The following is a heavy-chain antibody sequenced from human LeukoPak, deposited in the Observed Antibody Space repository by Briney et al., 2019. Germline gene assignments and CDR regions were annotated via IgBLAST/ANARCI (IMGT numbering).Heavy chain of an antibody. CDR3: AKDLYYFGSGSHDY. Sequence: PGGSLRLSCAAAGFIFSSYAISWVRQAPRKGLEWVSGISGSADITDYADSVKGRFTISRDNSKNTLYLQMNSLRAEDTAVYYCAKDLYYFGSGSHDYWGQGTLVTVSS. CDR1: GFIFSSYA. J-gene: IGHJ4*02. V-gene: IGHV3-23*01. D-gene: IGHD3-10*01. CDR2: ISGSADIT.